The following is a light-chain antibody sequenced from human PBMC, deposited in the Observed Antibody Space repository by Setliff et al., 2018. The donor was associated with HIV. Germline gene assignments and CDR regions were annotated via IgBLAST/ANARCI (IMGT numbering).Light chain of an antibody. CDR3: TSYIGDKGVV. Sequence: SALTQPASVSGSPGQSITISCTGTTSDVGVNNYVSWYQQHPGKAPKLVIYEVTNRPPGVSYRFSGSKSGSTDWAQADDEADYYCTSYIGDKGVVFGGGTKVTVL. CDR1: TSDVGVNNY. CDR2: EVT. V-gene: IGLV2-14*01. J-gene: IGLJ3*02.